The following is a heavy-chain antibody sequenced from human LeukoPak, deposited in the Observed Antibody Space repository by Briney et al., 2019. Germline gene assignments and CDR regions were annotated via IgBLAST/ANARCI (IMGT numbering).Heavy chain of an antibody. V-gene: IGHV1-69*13. J-gene: IGHJ3*02. D-gene: IGHD1/OR15-1a*01. Sequence: SVKVSCKASGYTFTGYYMHWVRQAPGQGLEWMGGIIPIFGTANYAQKFQGRVTITADESTSTAYMELSSLRSEDTAVYYCASSREHNAFDIWGQGTMVTVSS. CDR3: ASSREHNAFDI. CDR1: GYTFTGYY. CDR2: IIPIFGTA.